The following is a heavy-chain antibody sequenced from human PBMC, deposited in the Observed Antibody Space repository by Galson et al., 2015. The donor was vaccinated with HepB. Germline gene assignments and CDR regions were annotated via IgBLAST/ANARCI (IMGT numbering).Heavy chain of an antibody. CDR3: ARDTGGIAVAGDFDY. D-gene: IGHD6-19*01. J-gene: IGHJ4*02. CDR1: GDSVSSNSTA. CDR2: TYYRSKWYN. Sequence: CAISGDSVSSNSTAWNWIRQSPSRGLEWLGRTYYRSKWYNDYAVSVKSRITINPDTSKNQFSLQLNSVTPEDTAVYYCARDTGGIAVAGDFDYWGQGTLVTVSS. V-gene: IGHV6-1*01.